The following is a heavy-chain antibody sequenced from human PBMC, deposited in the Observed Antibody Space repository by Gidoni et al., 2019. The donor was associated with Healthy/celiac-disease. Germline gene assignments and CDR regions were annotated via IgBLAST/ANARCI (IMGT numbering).Heavy chain of an antibody. CDR2: ISAYNGKT. Sequence: TFTSYGISWVRQAPGQGLEWMGWISAYNGKTHYAQKLQGRVTMTTDTSTSTAYMELRSLRSDDTAVYYCARDGVNYDSSGYYPFDYWGQGTLVTVSS. CDR3: ARDGVNYDSSGYYPFDY. V-gene: IGHV1-18*01. J-gene: IGHJ4*02. CDR1: TFTSYG. D-gene: IGHD3-22*01.